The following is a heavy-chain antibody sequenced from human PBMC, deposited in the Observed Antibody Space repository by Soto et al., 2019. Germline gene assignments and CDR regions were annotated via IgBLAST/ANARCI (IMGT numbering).Heavy chain of an antibody. J-gene: IGHJ4*02. V-gene: IGHV3-33*01. D-gene: IGHD2-8*01. CDR2: IWFDGSNE. Sequence: QVQLVESGGGVVQPGSPLRLSCAASGFTFSDYVIHWFRQAPGKGLEWVAVIWFDGSNEYYADSVKGRFSISRDNSKNTVYLQMNSLSVEDTALYYCARYGYCADGVCNYYFDFWGQGTLVTVSS. CDR1: GFTFSDYV. CDR3: ARYGYCADGVCNYYFDF.